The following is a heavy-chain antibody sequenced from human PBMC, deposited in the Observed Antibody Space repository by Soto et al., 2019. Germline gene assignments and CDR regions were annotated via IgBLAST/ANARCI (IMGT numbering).Heavy chain of an antibody. V-gene: IGHV1-69*02. J-gene: IGHJ4*02. CDR1: GGTFSSYT. D-gene: IGHD4-4*01. CDR2: IIPILGIA. CDR3: ARVRYSELPID. Sequence: QVQLVQSGAEVKKPGSSVKVSCKASGGTFSSYTISWVRQAPGQGLEWMGRIIPILGIANYAQKFQGRVTITADKSTSTAYMELSSLRSEDTAVYYCARVRYSELPIDWGQGTLVTVSS.